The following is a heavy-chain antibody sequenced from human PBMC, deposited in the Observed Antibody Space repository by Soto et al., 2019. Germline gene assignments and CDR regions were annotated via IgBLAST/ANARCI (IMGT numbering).Heavy chain of an antibody. CDR3: ATRRAASSSYHCMEV. D-gene: IGHD2-15*01. J-gene: IGHJ6*02. CDR2: ISGSGDNT. Sequence: GSLRLSCSASGFTFDTYAMTWVRQAPGKGLEWVSGISGSGDNTYYADPLKVRFTISRDNSKNTLFLQMNSLRAEDTAVYYCATRRAASSSYHCMEVWGQGTQVNVSS. V-gene: IGHV3-23*01. CDR1: GFTFDTYA.